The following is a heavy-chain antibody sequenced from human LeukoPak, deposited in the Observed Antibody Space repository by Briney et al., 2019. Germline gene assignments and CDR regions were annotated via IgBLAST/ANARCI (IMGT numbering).Heavy chain of an antibody. CDR2: IFQTGNT. Sequence: PSETLSLTCTVSGGSISSSYYWGWIRQPPGKGLEWIGSIFQTGNTLYNPSVKSRFTISVDTSKNQFSLKLSSVTAADTAVYYCARGPGLIAAAGTNWGQGTLVTVSS. V-gene: IGHV4-39*07. CDR3: ARGPGLIAAAGTN. J-gene: IGHJ4*02. CDR1: GGSISSSYY. D-gene: IGHD6-13*01.